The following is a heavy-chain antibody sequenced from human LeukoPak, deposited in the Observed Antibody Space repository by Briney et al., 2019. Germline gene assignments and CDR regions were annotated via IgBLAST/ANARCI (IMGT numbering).Heavy chain of an antibody. J-gene: IGHJ4*02. CDR2: ISSSSTI. CDR3: ARRSVAGSLDY. V-gene: IGHV3-48*01. CDR1: GFTFSSYS. Sequence: GGSLRLSCAASGFTFSSYSMNWVRQAPGKGLEWVSYISSSSTIYYADSVKGRFTISRDNAKNSLYLQMNSLRAEDTAVYYCARRSVAGSLDYWGQGTLVTVSS. D-gene: IGHD6-19*01.